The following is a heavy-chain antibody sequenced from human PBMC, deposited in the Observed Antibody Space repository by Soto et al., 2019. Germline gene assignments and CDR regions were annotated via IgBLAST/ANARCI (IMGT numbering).Heavy chain of an antibody. D-gene: IGHD3-10*01. CDR3: SKDMGRFPYNWFDP. V-gene: IGHV3-9*01. CDR1: GFTFDDYA. Sequence: EVQLVESGGGLVQPGRSLRLSCAASGFTFDDYAMHWVRQAPGKGLEWVSGISWNSGSIGYADSVKGRFTISRDNAKNSLYLQMNSLRAEDTALYDCSKDMGRFPYNWFDPWGQGTLVTVSS. CDR2: ISWNSGSI. J-gene: IGHJ5*02.